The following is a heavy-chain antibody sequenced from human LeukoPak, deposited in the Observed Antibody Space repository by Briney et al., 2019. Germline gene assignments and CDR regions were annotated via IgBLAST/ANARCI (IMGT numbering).Heavy chain of an antibody. Sequence: GGSLRLSCAASGFTFGSYAMYWVRQAPGKGLEWVSGIFGSGGSAHYADSVKGRFTISRDNSKNTVYMQMDSLRAEDTATYYCAKTTTGYSSGRYPAWPIDYWGQGTLVTVSS. J-gene: IGHJ4*02. V-gene: IGHV3-23*01. CDR2: IFGSGGSA. D-gene: IGHD2-15*01. CDR1: GFTFGSYA. CDR3: AKTTTGYSSGRYPAWPIDY.